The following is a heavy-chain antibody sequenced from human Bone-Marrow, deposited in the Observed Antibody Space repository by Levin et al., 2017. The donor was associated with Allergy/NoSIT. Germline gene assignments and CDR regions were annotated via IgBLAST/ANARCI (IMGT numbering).Heavy chain of an antibody. J-gene: IGHJ4*02. D-gene: IGHD2-2*01. V-gene: IGHV3-15*05. CDR3: TADLEESSTYSCDY. Sequence: LSLTCVGSGFIFSKTWMTWVRQAPGKGLESVARIKRKSDGETTDYAAPVKGRFIISRDDSKNTVYLQMDSLTTEDTAMYFCTADLEESSTYSCDYWGQGTLVTVSS. CDR1: GFIFSKTW. CDR2: IKRKSDGETT.